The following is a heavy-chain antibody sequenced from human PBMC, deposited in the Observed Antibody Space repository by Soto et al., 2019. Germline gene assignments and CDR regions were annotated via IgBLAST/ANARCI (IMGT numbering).Heavy chain of an antibody. CDR2: IYYIGST. Sequence: QVQLQESGPGLVKPSETLSLTCSVSGASITSAYWNWIRQPPGKGLEWVGYIYYIGSTNYNPSLKSRVTMSLDTSNNQLSLDLRFVTAADTAVYYCVRGKNWFDRWGQGTLVTVSS. CDR3: VRGKNWFDR. J-gene: IGHJ5*02. V-gene: IGHV4-59*08. CDR1: GASITSAY.